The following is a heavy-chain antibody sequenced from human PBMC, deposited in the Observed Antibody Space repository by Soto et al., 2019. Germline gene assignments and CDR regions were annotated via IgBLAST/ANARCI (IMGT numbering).Heavy chain of an antibody. CDR2: ISYDGTNE. CDR1: GFTFSDYP. Sequence: PGGSLRLSCAASGFTFSDYPIHWVRQAPGKGLEWVAAISYDGTNEQYAGSVKGRFTISRDNSKNTLYLQMNSLRPEDTAVYYCARRPAAGTGNYFGHWGHGTLVTVSS. CDR3: ARRPAAGTGNYFGH. D-gene: IGHD6-13*01. J-gene: IGHJ4*01. V-gene: IGHV3-30-3*01.